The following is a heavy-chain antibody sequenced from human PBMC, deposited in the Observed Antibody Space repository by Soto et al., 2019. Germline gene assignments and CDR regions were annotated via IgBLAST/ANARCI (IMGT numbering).Heavy chain of an antibody. CDR2: LSGSGGTT. Sequence: GGSLRLSCSTSGFTFSTYAMNWVRQAPGKGLEWVSALSGSGGTTYYADSVRGRFTISRDNSKNTLFLQMSSLRAEDTALYYCAKDLGVSGSRWFDPWGQGTLVTVSS. V-gene: IGHV3-23*01. CDR1: GFTFSTYA. D-gene: IGHD3-10*01. CDR3: AKDLGVSGSRWFDP. J-gene: IGHJ5*02.